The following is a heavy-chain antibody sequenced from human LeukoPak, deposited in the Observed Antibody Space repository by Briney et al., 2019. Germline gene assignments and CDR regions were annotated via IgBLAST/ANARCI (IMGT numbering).Heavy chain of an antibody. V-gene: IGHV3-33*01. Sequence: PGGSLRLSCAASGFTFSSYGMHWVRQAPGKGLEWVAVIWYDGNNKYYADSVKGRFTISRDTSKNTLYLQVNSLRAEDTAVYYCARELATSLLDYWGQGTLVTVSS. D-gene: IGHD5-24*01. CDR3: ARELATSLLDY. CDR2: IWYDGNNK. CDR1: GFTFSSYG. J-gene: IGHJ4*02.